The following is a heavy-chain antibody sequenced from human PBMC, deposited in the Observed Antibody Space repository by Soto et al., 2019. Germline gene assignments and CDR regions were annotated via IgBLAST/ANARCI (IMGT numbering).Heavy chain of an antibody. CDR3: ARDQEVYFDWLLIAPPPPNWFDP. Sequence: KPGGSLRLSCAASGFTFSSYSMNWVRQAPGKGLEWVSSISSSSSYIYYADSVKGRFTISRDNAKNSLYLQMNSLRAEDTAVYYCARDQEVYFDWLLIAPPPPNWFDPWGQGTLVTVSS. D-gene: IGHD3-9*01. J-gene: IGHJ5*02. CDR1: GFTFSSYS. V-gene: IGHV3-21*01. CDR2: ISSSSSYI.